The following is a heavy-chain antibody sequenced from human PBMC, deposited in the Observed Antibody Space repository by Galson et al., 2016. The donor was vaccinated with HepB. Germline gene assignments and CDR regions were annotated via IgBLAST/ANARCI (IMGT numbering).Heavy chain of an antibody. CDR2: ISAYNGNT. J-gene: IGHJ6*02. CDR1: GYTFTSYG. D-gene: IGHD3-10*01. V-gene: IGHV1-18*01. CDR3: ARDCYNAWPYYYYYYGVDV. Sequence: SVKVSCKASGYTFTSYGISWVRQAPGQGLEWMGWISAYNGNTNYAQTFQDRVTMTTDTSTSTANMEPRSLRSDGTAVYYCARDCYNAWPYYYYYYGVDVWGQGTTVTVSS.